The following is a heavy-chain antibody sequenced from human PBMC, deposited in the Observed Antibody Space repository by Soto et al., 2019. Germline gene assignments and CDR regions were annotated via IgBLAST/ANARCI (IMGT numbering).Heavy chain of an antibody. Sequence: QVQLQQWGAGLLKPSETLSLTCAVYGGSVSIGSYYWSWIRQPPVKGLEWIGEMSHSGGTHCNPSLKSRVTISVDTSQNQFSLKMSFVTAADTALYYCARVERGTATTVVDAFDIWGPGTMVTVSS. D-gene: IGHD1-1*01. J-gene: IGHJ3*02. V-gene: IGHV4-34*01. CDR2: MSHSGGT. CDR3: ARVERGTATTVVDAFDI. CDR1: GGSVSIGSYY.